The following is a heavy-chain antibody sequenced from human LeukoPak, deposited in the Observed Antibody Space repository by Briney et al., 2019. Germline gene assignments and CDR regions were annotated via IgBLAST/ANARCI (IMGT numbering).Heavy chain of an antibody. V-gene: IGHV1-18*01. CDR1: GYTFTSYG. D-gene: IGHD3-10*01. CDR2: ISAYNGNT. Sequence: ASVKVSCKASGYTFTSYGISWVRQAPGQGLEWMGWISAYNGNTNYAQKLQGRVTMTTDTSTSTAYMELRSLRSDDTAVYYCARWYGSGSYYGDFDYWGQGTLVTVSS. J-gene: IGHJ4*02. CDR3: ARWYGSGSYYGDFDY.